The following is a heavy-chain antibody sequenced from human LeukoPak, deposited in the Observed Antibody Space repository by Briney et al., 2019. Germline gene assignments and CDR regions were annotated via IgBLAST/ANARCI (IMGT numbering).Heavy chain of an antibody. J-gene: IGHJ6*02. CDR3: VRFGVNYDMDV. CDR2: VHYSGRA. V-gene: IGHV4-59*01. CDR1: GGSISGYY. D-gene: IGHD3-16*01. Sequence: SETLSLTCSVSGGSISGYYWTWVRQPPGKGLEWIGQVHYSGRADYNPSLKSRITMSVDTSRNQISLKLSSVTAADTAIYYCVRFGVNYDMDVWGQGTTVTVFS.